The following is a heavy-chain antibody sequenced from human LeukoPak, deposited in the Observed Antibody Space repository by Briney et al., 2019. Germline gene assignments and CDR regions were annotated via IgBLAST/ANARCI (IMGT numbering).Heavy chain of an antibody. Sequence: PSETLSLTCTVSGYSISSGYYWGWIRQPPGKGLEWIGSIYHSGSTYYNPSLKSRVTISVDTSKNQFSLKLSSVTAADTAVCYCARDSGTTGEVKFDPWGQGTLVTVSS. J-gene: IGHJ5*02. CDR2: IYHSGST. V-gene: IGHV4-38-2*02. D-gene: IGHD3-10*01. CDR1: GYSISSGYY. CDR3: ARDSGTTGEVKFDP.